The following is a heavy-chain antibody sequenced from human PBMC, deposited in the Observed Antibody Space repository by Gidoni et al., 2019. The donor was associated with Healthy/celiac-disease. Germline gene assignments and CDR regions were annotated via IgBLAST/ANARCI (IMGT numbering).Heavy chain of an antibody. V-gene: IGHV1-3*01. CDR1: GYTFTSYA. D-gene: IGHD3-22*01. CDR2: INAGNGNT. CDR3: ARDYYYDSSGYSFDY. J-gene: IGHJ4*02. Sequence: QVQLVQSGAEAKKPGASVKVSCKASGYTFTSYAIHWVRQAPGQRLEWMGWINAGNGNTKYSQKFQGRVTITRDTSASTAYMELSSLRSEDTAVYYCARDYYYDSSGYSFDYWGQGTLVTVSS.